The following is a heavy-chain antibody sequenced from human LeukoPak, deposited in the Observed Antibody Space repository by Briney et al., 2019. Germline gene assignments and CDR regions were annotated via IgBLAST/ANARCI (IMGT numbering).Heavy chain of an antibody. CDR2: IRYDGSNK. Sequence: GGSLRLSYAASGFTFSSYGMHWVRQAPGKGLEWVAFIRYDGSNKYYADSVKGRFTISRDNSKNTLYLQMNSLRAEDTAVYYCAKGIKRVAVAATEYYFDYWGQGTLVTVSS. J-gene: IGHJ4*02. D-gene: IGHD2-15*01. V-gene: IGHV3-30*02. CDR3: AKGIKRVAVAATEYYFDY. CDR1: GFTFSSYG.